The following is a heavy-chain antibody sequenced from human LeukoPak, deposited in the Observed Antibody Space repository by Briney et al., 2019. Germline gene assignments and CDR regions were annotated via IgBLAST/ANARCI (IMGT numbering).Heavy chain of an antibody. D-gene: IGHD2-8*01. CDR2: ISSSYPFI. Sequence: GGSLRLSCAASGFTFSSYSMNWVRQAPGSGLEWISSISSSYPFIYYADSVKGRFTISRDDAKNSLYLQMNSLRAEDTAVYYCARDYCANGVCPYYYYYNYMDIWGKGTTVTVSS. CDR3: ARDYCANGVCPYYYYYNYMDI. J-gene: IGHJ6*03. CDR1: GFTFSSYS. V-gene: IGHV3-21*01.